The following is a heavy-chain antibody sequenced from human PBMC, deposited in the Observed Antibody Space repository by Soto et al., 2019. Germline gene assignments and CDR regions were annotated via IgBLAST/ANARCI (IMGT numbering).Heavy chain of an antibody. Sequence: ESGGGLVQPGGSLRLSCVASDFTFSNYEMNWVRQAPGKGLEWVSYINSGGTMIYYTDSVKGRFTISRDNAKKSLFLQMNSLRAEDTAVYYCVRFGGAAAGPGDYWGQGTLVTVSS. D-gene: IGHD6-13*01. V-gene: IGHV3-48*03. CDR3: VRFGGAAAGPGDY. CDR1: DFTFSNYE. CDR2: INSGGTMI. J-gene: IGHJ4*02.